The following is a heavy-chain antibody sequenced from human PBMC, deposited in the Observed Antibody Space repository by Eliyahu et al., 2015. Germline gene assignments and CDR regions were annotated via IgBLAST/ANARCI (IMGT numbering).Heavy chain of an antibody. CDR3: ARDADYWSGYYADY. Sequence: QVHLVESGGGVVQPGTSLRLSCATSGFTFSSFGLHWVRQAPGKGLEWVAFISYDGTNEYYADSVKGRFTVSRDNSRNTLYLQMNSLTPEDTSVYFCARDADYWSGYYADYWGQGTLVTVSS. CDR1: GFTFSSFG. J-gene: IGHJ4*02. D-gene: IGHD3-3*01. CDR2: ISYDGTNE. V-gene: IGHV3-30*01.